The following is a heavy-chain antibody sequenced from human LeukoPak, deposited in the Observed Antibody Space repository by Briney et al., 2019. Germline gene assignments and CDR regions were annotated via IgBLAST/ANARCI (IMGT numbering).Heavy chain of an antibody. D-gene: IGHD1-26*01. Sequence: GGSLRLSCAASGFTFSSYGMHWVRQAPGKGLEWVAVIWSDGSNKYYADSVKGRFTISRDNSKNTLYLQMNSLRAEDTAVYYCARGSGSFSGGFDYWGQGTLVTVSS. J-gene: IGHJ4*02. CDR3: ARGSGSFSGGFDY. V-gene: IGHV3-33*01. CDR1: GFTFSSYG. CDR2: IWSDGSNK.